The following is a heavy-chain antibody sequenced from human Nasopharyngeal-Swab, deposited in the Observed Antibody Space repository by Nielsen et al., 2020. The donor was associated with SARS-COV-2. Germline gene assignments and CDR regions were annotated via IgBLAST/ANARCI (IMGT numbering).Heavy chain of an antibody. V-gene: IGHV1-24*01. Sequence: ASVKVSCKVSGYTLTELSMHWVRQAPAKGLEWMGGFDPEDGETIYAQKFQGRVTMTEDTSTDTAYMELSSLRSEDTAVYYCATGVIAARLLYYYGMDVWGQGTTVTVSS. CDR2: FDPEDGET. CDR3: ATGVIAARLLYYYGMDV. J-gene: IGHJ6*02. CDR1: GYTLTELS. D-gene: IGHD6-6*01.